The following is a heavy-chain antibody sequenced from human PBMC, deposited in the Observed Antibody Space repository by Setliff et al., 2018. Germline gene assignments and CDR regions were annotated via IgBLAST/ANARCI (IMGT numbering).Heavy chain of an antibody. V-gene: IGHV4-39*02. D-gene: IGHD3-22*01. Sequence: SETLSLTCTVSGGSISTTLYFWGWIRQPPGKGLEWIGSIFYNGITHYNPSLKSRVTMSVDTSKNHVSLKLSSVTAADTAVYYCARAHTWSLPNDNSGYPGWFDPWGQGTLVTVSS. J-gene: IGHJ5*02. CDR2: IFYNGIT. CDR1: GGSISTTLYF. CDR3: ARAHTWSLPNDNSGYPGWFDP.